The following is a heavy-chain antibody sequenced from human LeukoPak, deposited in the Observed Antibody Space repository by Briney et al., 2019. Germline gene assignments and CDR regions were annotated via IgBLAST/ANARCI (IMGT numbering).Heavy chain of an antibody. CDR3: ARTNGYCSSTSCYLRAVAFDY. J-gene: IGHJ4*02. CDR1: GDSISSSNW. CDR2: IYHGGST. D-gene: IGHD2-2*01. Sequence: SETLSLTCAVSGDSISSSNWWSWVRQPPGKGLEWIGEIYHGGSTNYNPSLKSRVTISVDTSKNQFSLKLSSVTAADTAVYYCARTNGYCSSTSCYLRAVAFDYWGQGTLVTVSS. V-gene: IGHV4-4*02.